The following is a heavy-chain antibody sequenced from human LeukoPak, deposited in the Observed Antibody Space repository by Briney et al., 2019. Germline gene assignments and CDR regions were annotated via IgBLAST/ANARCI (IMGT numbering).Heavy chain of an antibody. CDR2: IYYSGST. J-gene: IGHJ4*02. Sequence: SETLSLTCTVSGGSISSSSYYWGWIRHPPGKGLEWGGSIYYSGSTYYNPSLKSRVTISVDTSNNQFSLKLSSVTAADTAVYYCARRGYGSGSYYLDYWGQGTLVTVSS. V-gene: IGHV4-39*01. CDR1: GGSISSSSYY. CDR3: ARRGYGSGSYYLDY. D-gene: IGHD3-10*01.